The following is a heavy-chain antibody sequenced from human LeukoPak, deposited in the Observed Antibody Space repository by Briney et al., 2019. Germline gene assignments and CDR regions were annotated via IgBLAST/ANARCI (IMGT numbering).Heavy chain of an antibody. Sequence: SVTVSCKASGGTFSRYAISWVRQAPGQGLEWVGGIIPIFGTANYAQKFQGRVTITADESTSTAYMELSSLRSEDTAVYYCASLWSPDYGVFDYWGQGTLVTVSS. CDR3: ASLWSPDYGVFDY. J-gene: IGHJ4*02. D-gene: IGHD4-17*01. CDR2: IIPIFGTA. CDR1: GGTFSRYA. V-gene: IGHV1-69*01.